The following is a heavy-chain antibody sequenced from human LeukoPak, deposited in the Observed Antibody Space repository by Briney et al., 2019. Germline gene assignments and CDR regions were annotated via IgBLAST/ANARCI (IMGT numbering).Heavy chain of an antibody. CDR1: GFTFSSYE. V-gene: IGHV3-23*01. CDR2: VSGSGGST. Sequence: PGGSLRLSCAASGFTFSSYEMNWVRQAPGKGLEWVSGVSGSGGSTYYADSVKGRFTISRDNSKNTLYLQMNSLRAEDTAVYYCAKSSEVVVAATLFDYWGQGTLVTVSS. J-gene: IGHJ4*02. CDR3: AKSSEVVVAATLFDY. D-gene: IGHD2-15*01.